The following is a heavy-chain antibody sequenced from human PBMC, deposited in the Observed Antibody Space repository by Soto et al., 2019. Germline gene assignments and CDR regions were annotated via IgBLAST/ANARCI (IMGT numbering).Heavy chain of an antibody. CDR3: VRYCSSTLCNGVATRTFDY. V-gene: IGHV3-48*03. CDR1: RFTFSTYE. Sequence: GGSLRLSCAASRFTFSTYEMHWFRQAPGKGLEWVSCISSSGSSVYYADSVKGRFTISRDNSRNSLYLQMNSPRDEDTALYYCVRYCSSTLCNGVATRTFDYWGQGALVTVSS. J-gene: IGHJ4*02. CDR2: ISSSGSSV. D-gene: IGHD5-12*01.